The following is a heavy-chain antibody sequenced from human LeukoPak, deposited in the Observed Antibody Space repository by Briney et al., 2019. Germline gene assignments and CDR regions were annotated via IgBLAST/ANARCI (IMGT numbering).Heavy chain of an antibody. CDR1: GGTFSSYA. D-gene: IGHD5-18*01. V-gene: IGHV1-69*13. CDR2: IIPVFGTA. CDR3: ARGGGYSYGRLDY. J-gene: IGHJ4*02. Sequence: SVKVSCKASGGTFSSYAISWVRQAPGQGLEWMGGIIPVFGTANYAQKFQGRVTITADESTSTAYMELSSLRSEDTAVYYCARGGGYSYGRLDYWGQGTLVTVSS.